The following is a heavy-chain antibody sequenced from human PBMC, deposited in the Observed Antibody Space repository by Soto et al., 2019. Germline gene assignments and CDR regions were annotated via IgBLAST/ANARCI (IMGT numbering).Heavy chain of an antibody. CDR2: IIPIFGTA. V-gene: IGHV1-69*06. CDR1: GGTFSSYA. CDR3: ARERGLRDDILTGYYNAHYYYGMDV. J-gene: IGHJ6*02. Sequence: SVKVSCKASGGTFSSYAISWVRQAPGQGLEWMGGIIPIFGTANYAQKFQGRVTITADKSTSTAYMELSSLRSEDTAVYYCARERGLRDDILTGYYNAHYYYGMDVWGQGTTVTVSS. D-gene: IGHD3-9*01.